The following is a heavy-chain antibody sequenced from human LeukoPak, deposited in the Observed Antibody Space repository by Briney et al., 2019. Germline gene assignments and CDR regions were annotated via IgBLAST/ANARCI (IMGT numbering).Heavy chain of an antibody. J-gene: IGHJ4*02. Sequence: GGSLRLYCAASGFTFSNYGMNWVRQAPGKGLEWVSYISTGGSAIHYADSVKGRFTISRDNAKNSLYLQMNSLRDEDTAVYYCARASPSGYDYWGQGTLVTVSS. CDR1: GFTFSNYG. V-gene: IGHV3-48*03. D-gene: IGHD3-22*01. CDR3: ARASPSGYDY. CDR2: ISTGGSAI.